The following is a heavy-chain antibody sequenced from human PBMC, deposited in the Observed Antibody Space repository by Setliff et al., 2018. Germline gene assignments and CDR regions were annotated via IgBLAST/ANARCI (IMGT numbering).Heavy chain of an antibody. CDR2: VYYSGYT. V-gene: IGHV4-39*07. CDR3: AREVAGTYHYFDP. D-gene: IGHD6-19*01. CDR1: GGSISSSSYY. J-gene: IGHJ5*02. Sequence: SETLSLTCTVAGGSISSSSYYWGWIRQPPGKGMEWIGSVYYSGYTYYNPSLQSRVTISVDMSKNQFSLKLNSVTAADTALYFCAREVAGTYHYFDPWGQGTLVTVSS.